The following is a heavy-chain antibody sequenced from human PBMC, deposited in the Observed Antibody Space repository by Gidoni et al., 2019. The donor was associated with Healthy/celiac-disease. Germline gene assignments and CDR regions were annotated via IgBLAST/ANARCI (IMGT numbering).Heavy chain of an antibody. Sequence: EVQLVQSGAEVKKPGESLKISCKGSGYSFTSYWIGWVRQMPGKGLEWMGIIYPGDSDTRYSPSFQGQVTISADKSISTAYLQWSSLKASDTAMYYCARHSPINCSGGSCYGGGGEFDYWGQGTLVTVSS. CDR3: ARHSPINCSGGSCYGGGGEFDY. CDR1: GYSFTSYW. D-gene: IGHD2-15*01. CDR2: IYPGDSDT. V-gene: IGHV5-51*01. J-gene: IGHJ4*02.